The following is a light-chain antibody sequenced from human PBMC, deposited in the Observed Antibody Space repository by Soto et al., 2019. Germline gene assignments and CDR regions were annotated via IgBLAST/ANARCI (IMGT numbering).Light chain of an antibody. CDR1: QTISSW. Sequence: TQPPSTLSLSVVDIVTSTGRASQTISSWLAWYQQKPGKAPKLLIYKASTLKSGVPSRFSGSGSGTEFTLTISSLQPDDFATYYCQHYNSYSEAFGQGTKV. V-gene: IGKV1-5*03. CDR3: QHYNSYSEA. J-gene: IGKJ1*01. CDR2: KAS.